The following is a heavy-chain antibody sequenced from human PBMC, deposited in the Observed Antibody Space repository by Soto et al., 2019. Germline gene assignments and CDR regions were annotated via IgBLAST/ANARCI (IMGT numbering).Heavy chain of an antibody. CDR3: AKDLGGYSSSWPDAFDI. Sequence: GVSLRLSCAASGFTVSSNYMSWVRQAPGKGLEWVSEISAGGGITYYADSVKGRFTISRDNSRNTLYLQMNSLRVEDTAVYYCAKDLGGYSSSWPDAFDIWGQGTMVTVSS. V-gene: IGHV3-23*01. D-gene: IGHD6-13*01. CDR1: GFTVSSNY. CDR2: ISAGGGIT. J-gene: IGHJ3*02.